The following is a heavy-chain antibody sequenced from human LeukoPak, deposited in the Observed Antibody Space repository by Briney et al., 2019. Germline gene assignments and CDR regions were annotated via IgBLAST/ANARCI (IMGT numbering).Heavy chain of an antibody. J-gene: IGHJ4*02. D-gene: IGHD5-12*01. V-gene: IGHV1-18*01. Sequence: ASVKVSCKASGYTFSNYGISWVRQAPGQGLEWMGWTSAYNGNTNYAQKLQGRVTMTTDTSTRTAYMELRSLRSDDTAVYYCVRDYKGYSGYDGFDYWGQGTLVTVSS. CDR3: VRDYKGYSGYDGFDY. CDR2: TSAYNGNT. CDR1: GYTFSNYG.